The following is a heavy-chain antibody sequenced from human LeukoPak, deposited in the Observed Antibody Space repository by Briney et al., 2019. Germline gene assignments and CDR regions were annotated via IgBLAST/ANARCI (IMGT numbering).Heavy chain of an antibody. D-gene: IGHD3-22*01. J-gene: IGHJ4*02. CDR3: AREPIRYDSSGYIPDY. CDR2: IYHSGST. Sequence: SETLSLTCTVSGGSISSGGHYWSWIRQPPGKGLEWIGSIYHSGSTYYNPSLKSRVTISVDTSKNQFSLKLSSVTAADTAVYYCAREPIRYDSSGYIPDYWGQGTLVTVSS. CDR1: GGSISSGGHY. V-gene: IGHV4-39*07.